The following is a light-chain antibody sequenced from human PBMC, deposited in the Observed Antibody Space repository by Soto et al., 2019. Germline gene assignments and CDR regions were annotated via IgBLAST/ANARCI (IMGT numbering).Light chain of an antibody. CDR3: QQTYTSVAT. Sequence: DIQMTQSPSSLSTSVLESFTLSCKTSQRVDSYIHWYQHQSGKPPKLLIYAASTLQDGVPSRFSGGGSGTAFSLIITGLQPGDSATYYCQQTYTSVATFGQGTKVDIK. J-gene: IGKJ1*01. V-gene: IGKV1-39*01. CDR2: AAS. CDR1: QRVDSY.